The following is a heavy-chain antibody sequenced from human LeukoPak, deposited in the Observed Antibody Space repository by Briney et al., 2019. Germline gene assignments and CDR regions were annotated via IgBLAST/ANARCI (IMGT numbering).Heavy chain of an antibody. Sequence: PGGSLGLSCAASGFTFRNYVIHWVRQAPGKGLEWVAVTSSDLNVKLYADSVKGRVTISRDNSKNTLYLQMNSLRAEDTAVYYCARDKGSGLDYWGQGTLVTVSS. CDR2: TSSDLNVK. CDR3: ARDKGSGLDY. D-gene: IGHD6-19*01. J-gene: IGHJ4*02. CDR1: GFTFRNYV. V-gene: IGHV3-30-3*01.